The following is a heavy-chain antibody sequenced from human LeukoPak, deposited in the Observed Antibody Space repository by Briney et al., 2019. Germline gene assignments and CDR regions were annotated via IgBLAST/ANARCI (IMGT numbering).Heavy chain of an antibody. CDR3: ARSRITGQTYTGYYYYYMDV. J-gene: IGHJ6*03. CDR1: GGTFSSYG. CDR2: IIPIFGTA. V-gene: IGHV1-69*13. Sequence: SVKVSCKASGGTFSSYGISWVRQAPGQGLEWMGGIIPIFGTANYAQKFQGSVTITADESTTTAYMELSSLRSEDTAVYYCARSRITGQTYTGYYYYYMDVWGKGTTVTVSS. D-gene: IGHD1-20*01.